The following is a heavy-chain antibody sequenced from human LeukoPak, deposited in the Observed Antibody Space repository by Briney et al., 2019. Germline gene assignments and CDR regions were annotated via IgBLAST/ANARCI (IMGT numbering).Heavy chain of an antibody. Sequence: ASLKVSCKASGYTFTSYDINWVRQATGQGLEWMGWMNPNSGNTGYAQRFQGRVTITRNTSTNTAYMELSSLGSEDTAVYYCARGGKDCSAGSCYRWFDPWGQGTLVTVSS. J-gene: IGHJ5*02. CDR2: MNPNSGNT. CDR1: GYTFTSYD. D-gene: IGHD2-15*01. V-gene: IGHV1-8*01. CDR3: ARGGKDCSAGSCYRWFDP.